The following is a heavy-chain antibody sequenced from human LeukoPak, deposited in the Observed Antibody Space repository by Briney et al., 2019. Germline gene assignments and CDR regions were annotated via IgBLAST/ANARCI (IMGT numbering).Heavy chain of an antibody. Sequence: PGGSLRLSCAASVFTFSNYCMYWVRHAPGKGLVWVSRIKSDGSTTSYAESAEDRRTISTDNAKTTLYLQMNSLRADDTAVYYCARYGQWTRSWTLFDHWGQGTLVTVSS. CDR2: IKSDGSTT. V-gene: IGHV3-74*01. CDR1: VFTFSNYC. CDR3: ARYGQWTRSWTLFDH. D-gene: IGHD3/OR15-3a*01. J-gene: IGHJ4*02.